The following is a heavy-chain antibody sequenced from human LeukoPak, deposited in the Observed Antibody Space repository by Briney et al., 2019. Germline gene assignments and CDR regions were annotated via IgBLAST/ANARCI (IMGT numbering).Heavy chain of an antibody. D-gene: IGHD6-13*01. Sequence: SGGSLRLSCAASGXTFSTYAVRWVRQAPGKGLEWVSTISGGGGITYYADSVKGRFTISRDNSKNTVYLQMNSLGAEDTAVYYCAKSGSSSHTEYWGQGTLVTVSS. J-gene: IGHJ4*02. V-gene: IGHV3-23*01. CDR1: GXTFSTYA. CDR2: ISGGGGIT. CDR3: AKSGSSSHTEY.